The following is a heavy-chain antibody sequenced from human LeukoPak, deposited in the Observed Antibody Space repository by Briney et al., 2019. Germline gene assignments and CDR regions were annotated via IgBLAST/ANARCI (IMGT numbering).Heavy chain of an antibody. CDR3: ARAHTSSCNGGPCPFFLDY. J-gene: IGHJ4*02. V-gene: IGHV1-2*02. CDR1: GYTFTDYY. Sequence: ASVKVSCKASGYTFTDYYMHWVRQAPGQGFEWMGWINPDTGDTDYAQKFQGRVTLTRDTSITTVYMDLRSLRSDDTAVYYCARAHTSSCNGGPCPFFLDYWGQGTLVTVSS. D-gene: IGHD3-16*01. CDR2: INPDTGDT.